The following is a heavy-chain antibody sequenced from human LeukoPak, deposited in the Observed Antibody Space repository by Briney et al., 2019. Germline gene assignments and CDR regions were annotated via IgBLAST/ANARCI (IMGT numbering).Heavy chain of an antibody. CDR2: IIPIFGTA. Sequence: ASVKVSCKASGGTFSSYAISWVRQAPGQGLEWMGGIIPIFGTANYAQKLQGRVTMTTDTSTSTAYMELRSLRSDDTAVYYCARGDSIAARPNPSAFDYWGQGTLVTVSS. CDR1: GGTFSSYA. CDR3: ARGDSIAARPNPSAFDY. J-gene: IGHJ4*02. D-gene: IGHD6-6*01. V-gene: IGHV1-69*05.